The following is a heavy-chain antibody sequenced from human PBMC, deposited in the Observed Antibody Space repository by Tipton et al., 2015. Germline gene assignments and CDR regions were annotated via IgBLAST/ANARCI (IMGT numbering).Heavy chain of an antibody. CDR2: IYYSGST. J-gene: IGHJ6*02. Sequence: TLSLTCKVSGGSMRYNWAWIRQSPGKGLEWIGYIYYSGSTNYNPSLKSRVTISVDTSKNQFSLKLSSVTAADTAVYYCARVGYYYGSGSYYHYYYYYGMDVWGQGTTVTVSS. V-gene: IGHV4-59*01. CDR3: ARVGYYYGSGSYYHYYYYYGMDV. D-gene: IGHD3-10*01. CDR1: GGSMRYN.